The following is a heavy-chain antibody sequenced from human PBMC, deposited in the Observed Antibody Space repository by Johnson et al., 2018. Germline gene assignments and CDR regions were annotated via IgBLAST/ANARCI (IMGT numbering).Heavy chain of an antibody. CDR2: IYPGDSDT. Sequence: VQLVESGAEVKKPGESLKISCKGSGYSFTSYWIGWVRQMPGKGLEWMGIIYPGDSDTSYSASFQGQVTISADESISPAYLQWSSLQASDTALYYCASPLYRRSSLRAVDVWGQGTAVTVSS. CDR1: GYSFTSYW. J-gene: IGHJ6*02. V-gene: IGHV5-51*01. CDR3: ASPLYRRSSLRAVDV. D-gene: IGHD6-6*01.